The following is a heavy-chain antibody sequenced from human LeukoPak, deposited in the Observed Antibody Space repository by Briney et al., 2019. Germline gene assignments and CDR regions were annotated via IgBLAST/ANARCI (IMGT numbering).Heavy chain of an antibody. Sequence: PGGSLRLSCAASGFTFSSYGMHWVRQAPGKGLEWVAVISYDGSNKYYADSVKGRFTISRDNSKNTLYLQMNSLRAEDTAVYYCAKDPYCSGGSCYYFDYWGQGTLVTVSS. D-gene: IGHD2-15*01. CDR1: GFTFSSYG. CDR3: AKDPYCSGGSCYYFDY. CDR2: ISYDGSNK. J-gene: IGHJ4*02. V-gene: IGHV3-30*18.